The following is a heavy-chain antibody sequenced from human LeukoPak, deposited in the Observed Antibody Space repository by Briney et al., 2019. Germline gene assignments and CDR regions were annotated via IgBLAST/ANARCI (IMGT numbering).Heavy chain of an antibody. D-gene: IGHD6-6*01. Sequence: PGGSLRLSCAASGFTFSSYAMHWVRQTPGKGLEYVSAISSNGGSTYYANSVKGRFTISRDNSKNTLYLQMGSLRAEDMAVYYCAREVEGAYSSSPMPLDYWGQGTLVTVSS. CDR2: ISSNGGST. V-gene: IGHV3-64*01. CDR1: GFTFSSYA. CDR3: AREVEGAYSSSPMPLDY. J-gene: IGHJ4*02.